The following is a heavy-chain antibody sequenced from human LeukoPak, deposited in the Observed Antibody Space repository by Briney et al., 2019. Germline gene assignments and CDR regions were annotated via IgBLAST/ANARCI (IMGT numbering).Heavy chain of an antibody. CDR3: AREWGGRITEEE. V-gene: IGHV4-34*01. CDR1: GGSFSGYN. CDR2: INHSGST. J-gene: IGHJ4*02. Sequence: PSETLSLTCAVYGGSFSGYNWAWIRQPPGKGLEWIGEINHSGSTNYNPSLKSRVTISVDTSKNQFSLKLSSVTAADTAVYYCAREWGGRITEEEWGQGTLVTVSS. D-gene: IGHD3-10*01.